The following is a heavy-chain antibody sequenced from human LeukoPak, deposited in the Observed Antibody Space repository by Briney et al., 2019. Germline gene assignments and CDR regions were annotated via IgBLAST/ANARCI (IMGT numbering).Heavy chain of an antibody. CDR2: SSAYNGNT. J-gene: IGHJ6*04. Sequence: GASVKVSCKASGYIFTSYGISWVGQAPGHGLEWMGWSSAYNGNTNYPQKPQGRVTMTPDKYTSTDYMELMSLRSDDSAVYYCARWNSGYARAYYYYYYGIDVWGKGTMVIVSS. CDR3: ARWNSGYARAYYYYYYGIDV. V-gene: IGHV1-18*04. CDR1: GYIFTSYG. D-gene: IGHD5-12*01.